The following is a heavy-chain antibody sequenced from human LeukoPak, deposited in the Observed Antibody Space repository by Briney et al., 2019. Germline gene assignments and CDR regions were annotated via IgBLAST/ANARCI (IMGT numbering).Heavy chain of an antibody. CDR3: ARSSTKSPDYFDY. CDR2: IYHSGST. CDR1: GYSISSGYY. D-gene: IGHD2-2*01. J-gene: IGHJ4*02. V-gene: IGHV4-38-2*02. Sequence: SETLSLTCTVSGYSISSGYYWGWIRQPPGKGLEWIGTIYHSGSTYYNPSLKSRVTISVDTSKNQFSLKLSSVTAADTAVYYCARSSTKSPDYFDYWGQGTLVTVSS.